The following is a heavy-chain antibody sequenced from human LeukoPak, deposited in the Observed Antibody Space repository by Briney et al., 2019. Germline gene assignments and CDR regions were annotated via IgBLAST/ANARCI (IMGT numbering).Heavy chain of an antibody. V-gene: IGHV3-30*18. Sequence: PGRSLRLSCAASGFTFSSYGIHWVRQAPGNGLEWVAVISYDGTNQYYADSVKGRFTISRDNSKNTLYLQMNSLRAEDTAVYYCAKDKGGGYGNDAFDIWGRGTMVTVSS. CDR1: GFTFSSYG. J-gene: IGHJ3*02. CDR2: ISYDGTNQ. D-gene: IGHD3-16*01. CDR3: AKDKGGGYGNDAFDI.